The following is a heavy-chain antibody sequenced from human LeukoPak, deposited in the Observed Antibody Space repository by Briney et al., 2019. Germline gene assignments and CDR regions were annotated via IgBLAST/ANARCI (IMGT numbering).Heavy chain of an antibody. V-gene: IGHV4-4*02. CDR1: GGSISSSNW. J-gene: IGHJ4*02. Sequence: SETLSLTCAVSGGSISSSNWWSWVRQPPGKGLEWIGEIYHSGSTNYNPSLKSRVTISVDKSKNQFSLKLSSVTAADTAVYYCARHRGIYSSSSFLDYWGQGTLVTVSS. D-gene: IGHD6-6*01. CDR3: ARHRGIYSSSSFLDY. CDR2: IYHSGST.